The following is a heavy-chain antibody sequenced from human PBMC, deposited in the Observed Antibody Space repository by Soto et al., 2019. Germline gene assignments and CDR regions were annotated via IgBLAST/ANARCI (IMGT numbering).Heavy chain of an antibody. CDR2: ISSSSTI. CDR1: GFTFSSYS. CDR3: ARATSITIFGVDRPNWFDP. V-gene: IGHV3-48*02. D-gene: IGHD3-3*01. J-gene: IGHJ5*02. Sequence: QPGGSLRLSCAASGFTFSSYSMNWVRQAPGKGLEWVSYISSSSTIYYADSVKGRFTISRDNAKNSLYLQMNSLRDEDTAVYYCARATSITIFGVDRPNWFDPWGQGTLVTVSS.